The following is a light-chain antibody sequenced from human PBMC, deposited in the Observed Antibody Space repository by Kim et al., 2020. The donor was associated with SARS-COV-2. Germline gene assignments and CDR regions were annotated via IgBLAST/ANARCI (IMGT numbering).Light chain of an antibody. CDR3: QQYASSPST. J-gene: IGKJ4*01. V-gene: IGKV3-20*01. CDR2: AAS. CDR1: QSVSSSY. Sequence: EIVLSQSPGTLSLSPGERATLSCRASQSVSSSYLAWYQQKPGQAPRLLIYAASSRATGIPDRFSGSGSGTDFTLTISRLEPEDFAVYYCQQYASSPSTFGGGTKVDIK.